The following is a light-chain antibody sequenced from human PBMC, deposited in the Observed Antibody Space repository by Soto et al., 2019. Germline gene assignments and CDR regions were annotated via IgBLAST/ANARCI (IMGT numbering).Light chain of an antibody. V-gene: IGKV3D-20*02. CDR2: GAS. CDR1: QSVSNNY. Sequence: EIVLTPSPGTLSLSPVEIATLSCRASQSVSNNYLAWYQQKPGQAPRLLIYGASNRATGIPDRFSGSGSGTDFTLTISSLQSEDFAVYYCQQRNQFGQGTRLEIK. J-gene: IGKJ5*01. CDR3: QQRNQ.